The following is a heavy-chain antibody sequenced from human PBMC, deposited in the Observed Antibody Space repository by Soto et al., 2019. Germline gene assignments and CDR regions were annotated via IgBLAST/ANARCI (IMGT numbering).Heavy chain of an antibody. CDR3: AKADSNYAGRFSYYYMDV. Sequence: ASVKVSCKASGYTFRSYGISWVRQAPGRGLEWMGWISGYNGNTHYSQKFQGKVTMTTDTSTSTAYMELRNLRSDDTAVYYCAKADSNYAGRFSYYYMDVWGTGTMVTVSS. V-gene: IGHV1-18*01. CDR2: ISGYNGNT. D-gene: IGHD4-4*01. CDR1: GYTFRSYG. J-gene: IGHJ6*03.